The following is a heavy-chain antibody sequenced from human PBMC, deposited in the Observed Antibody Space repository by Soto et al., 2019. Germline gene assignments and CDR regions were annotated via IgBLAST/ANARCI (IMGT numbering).Heavy chain of an antibody. CDR2: ISGSGGST. J-gene: IGHJ4*02. CDR1: GFTFSSYA. V-gene: IGHV3-23*01. Sequence: GGSLRLSCAASGFTFSSYAMSWVRQAPGKGLEWVSAISGSGGSTYYADSVKGRFTISRDNSKNTLYLQMNSLRAEDTAVYYCAKAPYYDFWSGPVAPIFGGQGTLVTVSS. CDR3: AKAPYYDFWSGPVAPIF. D-gene: IGHD3-3*01.